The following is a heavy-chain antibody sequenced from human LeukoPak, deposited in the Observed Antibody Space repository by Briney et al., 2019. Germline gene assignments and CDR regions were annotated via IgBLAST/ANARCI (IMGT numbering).Heavy chain of an antibody. CDR2: IYYSGST. CDR1: GGSISSYY. V-gene: IGHV4-59*01. D-gene: IGHD3-3*01. Sequence: SETPSLTCTVSGGSISSYYWSWIRQPPGKGLEWIGYIYYSGSTNYNPSLKSRVTISVDTSKNQFSLKLSSVTAADTAVYYCARAKFYGDDPFDYWGQGTLVTVSS. J-gene: IGHJ4*02. CDR3: ARAKFYGDDPFDY.